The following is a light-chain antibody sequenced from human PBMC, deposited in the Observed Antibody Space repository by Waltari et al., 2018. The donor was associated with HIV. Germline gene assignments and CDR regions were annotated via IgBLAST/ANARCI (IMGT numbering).Light chain of an antibody. CDR1: SGSIAGNY. Sequence: NFMLTQPHSVSESPGKTVIISCTGSSGSIAGNYVQRFQQRPGSAPPTVIYENNQRPSGVPDRFSGSIDTSSNSASLTISGLKTDDEADYYCQSYDSNNQGVIGGGTKLTVL. J-gene: IGLJ3*02. CDR2: ENN. V-gene: IGLV6-57*02. CDR3: QSYDSNNQGV.